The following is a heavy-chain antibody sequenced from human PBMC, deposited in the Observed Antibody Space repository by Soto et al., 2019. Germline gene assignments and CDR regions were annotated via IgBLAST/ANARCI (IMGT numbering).Heavy chain of an antibody. Sequence: PSETLSLTCTVSGGSISSYYWSWIRQSPGKGLEWIGEIYHNGTTNYNPSLKSRLTISVDTSKNHFSLSLTPVTVRDTATYFCARGPQYWGPGKLVTVSS. J-gene: IGHJ4*02. CDR2: IYHNGTT. V-gene: IGHV4-59*08. CDR3: ARGPQY. CDR1: GGSISSYY.